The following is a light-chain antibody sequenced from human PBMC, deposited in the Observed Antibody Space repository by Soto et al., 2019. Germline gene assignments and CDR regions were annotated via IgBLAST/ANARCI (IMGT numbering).Light chain of an antibody. CDR1: QGISNY. CDR3: QEYNSAPPEYT. CDR2: AAS. V-gene: IGKV1-27*01. J-gene: IGKJ2*01. Sequence: DIQMTQSPSSLSASVGDRVTITCRASQGISNYLAWYQQKPGKVPKLLIYAASTLQSGVPSRFSGSGSGTDFTLTISSLQPEDVATYYCQEYNSAPPEYTFGQGAKLEIK.